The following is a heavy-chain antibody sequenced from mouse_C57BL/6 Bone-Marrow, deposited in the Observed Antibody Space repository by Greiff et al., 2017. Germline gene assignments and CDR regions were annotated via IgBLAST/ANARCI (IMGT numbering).Heavy chain of an antibody. D-gene: IGHD1-1*01. Sequence: EVQLVESGGGLVKPGGSLKLSCAASGFTFSSYTMSWVRQTPEKRLQWVAAISGGGGNTYYPDRVKGRFTISRDNDKNILYLQMSSRRSEYTAWYYCSRQVTTVLATKYFDVWGTGTTVTVAS. J-gene: IGHJ1*03. V-gene: IGHV5-9*01. CDR3: SRQVTTVLATKYFDV. CDR1: GFTFSSYT. CDR2: ISGGGGNT.